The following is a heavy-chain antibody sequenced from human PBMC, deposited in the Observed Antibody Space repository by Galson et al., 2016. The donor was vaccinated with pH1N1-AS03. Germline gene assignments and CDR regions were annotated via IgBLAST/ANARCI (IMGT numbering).Heavy chain of an antibody. Sequence: SVKVSCKASGGTFSTNGFTWVRQAPGQGLEWMGRIIPMLGRGNYAQKFQGRVTIIADISTSTTYMELSNLTSEDTAIYYCARGRDSSSSSIFVYWGQGTPVTVSS. CDR1: GGTFSTNG. J-gene: IGHJ4*02. CDR3: ARGRDSSSSSIFVY. V-gene: IGHV1-69*04. D-gene: IGHD6-6*01. CDR2: IIPMLGRG.